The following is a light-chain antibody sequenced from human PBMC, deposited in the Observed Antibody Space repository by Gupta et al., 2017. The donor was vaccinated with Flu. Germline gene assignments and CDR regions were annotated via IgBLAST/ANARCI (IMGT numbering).Light chain of an antibody. CDR2: QDN. V-gene: IGLV3-1*01. Sequence: SYELTQPPSVSVSPGQTASITCSGDKLGDKYICWYRQKPGQSPVLVIYQDNKRPSGIPDRFSGSNSGNTATLTISGTQAMDEADYYGQAWDSSVVFGGGTKLTVL. CDR3: QAWDSSVV. CDR1: KLGDKY. J-gene: IGLJ2*01.